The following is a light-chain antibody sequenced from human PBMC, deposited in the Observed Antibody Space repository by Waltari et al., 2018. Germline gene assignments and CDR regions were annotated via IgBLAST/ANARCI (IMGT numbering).Light chain of an antibody. Sequence: DIVLTQSPASLAVSPGQRASITCRASESVNVFGMNLVHWYQKKAGHPPKLLIYQASNKNGWVPTRFSGSGSGTDFTLTINPVVADAGADYYGLQTKTSRWAFAQGTTVEIK. CDR3: LQTKTSRWA. V-gene: IGKV6D-21*02. CDR1: ESVNVFGMNL. CDR2: QAS. J-gene: IGKJ1*01.